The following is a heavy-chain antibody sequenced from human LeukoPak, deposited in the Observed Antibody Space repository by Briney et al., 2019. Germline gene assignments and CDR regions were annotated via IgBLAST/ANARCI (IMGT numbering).Heavy chain of an antibody. V-gene: IGHV4-38-2*02. CDR3: ARDSDSSGSLINWFDP. J-gene: IGHJ5*02. CDR2: IYHSGST. D-gene: IGHD3-22*01. CDR1: GYSISSGYY. Sequence: TLSLTCTVSGYSISSGYYWGWIRQPPGKGLEWIGSIYHSGSTYYNPSLKSRVTISIDTSKDHFSLKLNSVTAADTAVYYCARDSDSSGSLINWFDPWGQGTLVTVSS.